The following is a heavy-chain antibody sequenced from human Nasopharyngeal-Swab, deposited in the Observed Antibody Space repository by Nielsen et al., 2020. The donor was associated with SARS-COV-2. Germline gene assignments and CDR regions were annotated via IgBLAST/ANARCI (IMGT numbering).Heavy chain of an antibody. D-gene: IGHD5-18*01. Sequence: GESLKISCAASGFTFSTYPMHWVRQAAGKGLEWVAVISYDGSKKYYADSVKGRFTISRDNSKNTLYLQMNRLRPEDTAVYYCAREGGDSYGSGGAFDIWGQGTMVTVSS. CDR1: GFTFSTYP. CDR3: AREGGDSYGSGGAFDI. J-gene: IGHJ3*02. CDR2: ISYDGSKK. V-gene: IGHV3-30-3*01.